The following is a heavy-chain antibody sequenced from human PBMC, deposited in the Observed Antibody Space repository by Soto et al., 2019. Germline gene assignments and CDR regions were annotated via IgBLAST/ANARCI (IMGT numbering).Heavy chain of an antibody. CDR1: GFSLSNARMG. J-gene: IGHJ6*02. Sequence: QVTLKESGPVLVKPTETLTLTCTVSGFSLSNARMGVSWIRQPPGKALEWLAHIFSNDEKSYSTSLKSRLTISKNTSKRQVVLTMTHMDPVDTATYYCARIRKYGDYPYDYYGLDVWGQGTPVTVSS. D-gene: IGHD4-17*01. CDR3: ARIRKYGDYPYDYYGLDV. V-gene: IGHV2-26*01. CDR2: IFSNDEK.